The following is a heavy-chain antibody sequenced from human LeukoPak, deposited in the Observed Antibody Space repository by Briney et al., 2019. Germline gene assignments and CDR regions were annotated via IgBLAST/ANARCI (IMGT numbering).Heavy chain of an antibody. J-gene: IGHJ4*02. V-gene: IGHV3-23*01. CDR3: AKSVFGSYLGY. D-gene: IGHD3-10*01. CDR1: GFTFSSYA. CDR2: IGGSGGST. Sequence: GGSLRLSCAASGFTFSSYAMSWVRQAPGKGLEWVSAIGGSGGSTYYADSVKGRFTISRDNSKNTLYLQMNSLRAEDTAVYYCAKSVFGSYLGYWGQGTLVTVSS.